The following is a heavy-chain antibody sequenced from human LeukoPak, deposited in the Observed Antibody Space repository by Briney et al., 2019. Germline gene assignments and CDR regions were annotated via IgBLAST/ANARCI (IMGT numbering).Heavy chain of an antibody. Sequence: PSETLSLACAVFGGSLSDHDWGWIRQPPGKGLEWIGEMNHRGATNYNPSLKSRVTLSLDTSKNQVSLKLNSLTAADTAVYYCARGKGDLSMIVMIVTAVEFYFDSWGPGTLVTVSS. CDR1: GGSLSDHD. J-gene: IGHJ4*02. CDR2: MNHRGAT. CDR3: ARGKGDLSMIVMIVTAVEFYFDS. D-gene: IGHD3-22*01. V-gene: IGHV4-34*01.